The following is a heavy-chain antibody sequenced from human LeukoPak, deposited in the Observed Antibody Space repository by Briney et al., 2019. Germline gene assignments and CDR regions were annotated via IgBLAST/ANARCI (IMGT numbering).Heavy chain of an antibody. D-gene: IGHD7-27*01. J-gene: IGHJ6*03. Sequence: ASVKVSCKASGGTFSSYAISWVRQAPGQGLEWMGRIIPIFGTANYAQKFQGRVTITTDESTSTAYMELSSLRSDDTAVYYCARAPGDPYYYYYMDVWGKGTTVTVSS. CDR2: IIPIFGTA. V-gene: IGHV1-69*05. CDR1: GGTFSSYA. CDR3: ARAPGDPYYYYYMDV.